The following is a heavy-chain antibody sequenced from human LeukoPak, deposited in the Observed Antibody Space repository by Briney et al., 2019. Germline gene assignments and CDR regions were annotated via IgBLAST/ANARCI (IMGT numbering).Heavy chain of an antibody. J-gene: IGHJ6*02. Sequence: PGGSLRLSCAASGSTFSSYWMHWVRQAPGKGLVWVSRINSDGSSTSYADSVKGRFTISRDNAKNTLYLQMNSLRAEDTAVYYCARDHSPYGSGSRTYYYYGMDVWGQGTTVTVSS. D-gene: IGHD3-10*01. V-gene: IGHV3-74*01. CDR1: GSTFSSYW. CDR2: INSDGSST. CDR3: ARDHSPYGSGSRTYYYYGMDV.